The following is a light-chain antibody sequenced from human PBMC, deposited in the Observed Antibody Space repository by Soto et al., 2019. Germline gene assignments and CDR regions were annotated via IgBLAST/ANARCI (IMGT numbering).Light chain of an antibody. J-gene: IGLJ3*02. Sequence: QSALTQPASVSGSPGQSITISCTGTSSDIGRYNLVSWYQQHPGKPPKLMIYEATKRPSGVSNRFSGSKSGNTASLTISGLQAGDGADYSCSLYASTNPFMFGGGTKRPVL. CDR1: SSDIGRYNL. CDR3: SLYASTNPFM. V-gene: IGLV2-23*02. CDR2: EAT.